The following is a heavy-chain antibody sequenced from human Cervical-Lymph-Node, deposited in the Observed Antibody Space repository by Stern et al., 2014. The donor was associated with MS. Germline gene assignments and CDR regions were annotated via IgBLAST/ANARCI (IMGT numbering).Heavy chain of an antibody. CDR1: GGTFSNYA. Sequence: VQLVESGAEVKKPGSSVKVSCKASGGTFSNYAISWVRQAPGEGLEWMGRIIPIFGKTNYEQKFQDRVTITADKSTSTAYMDLSSLRSEDTALYFCAKESYYYHSSGSVSYYYYYGMDVWGQGTTVTVSS. CDR3: AKESYYYHSSGSVSYYYYYGMDV. J-gene: IGHJ6*02. V-gene: IGHV1-69*06. CDR2: IIPIFGKT. D-gene: IGHD3-22*01.